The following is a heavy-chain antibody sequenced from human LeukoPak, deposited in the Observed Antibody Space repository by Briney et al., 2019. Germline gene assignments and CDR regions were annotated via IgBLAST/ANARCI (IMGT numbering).Heavy chain of an antibody. J-gene: IGHJ5*02. Sequence: SETLSLTCAVYGGSFSGYYWSWIRQPPGKGLEWIGEINHSGSTNYNPPLKSRVTISVDTSKNQFSLKLSSVTAADTAVYYCARERSYRYNWFDPWGQGTLVTVSS. CDR1: GGSFSGYY. V-gene: IGHV4-34*01. CDR2: INHSGST. D-gene: IGHD1-26*01. CDR3: ARERSYRYNWFDP.